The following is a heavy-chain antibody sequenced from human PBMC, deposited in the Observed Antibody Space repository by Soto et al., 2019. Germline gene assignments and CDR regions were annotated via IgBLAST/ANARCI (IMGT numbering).Heavy chain of an antibody. D-gene: IGHD2-8*01. CDR2: ISGSSGST. CDR3: AKTRGAMIYAISVYGMDV. Sequence: GGSLRLSCAASGFTFSSYSMNWVRQAPGKGLEWVSIISGSSGSTFYADSVKGRFTISRDNSKSTLYLQINSLRAEDTAVYYCAKTRGAMIYAISVYGMDVWGQGTTVTVSS. J-gene: IGHJ6*02. V-gene: IGHV3-23*01. CDR1: GFTFSSYS.